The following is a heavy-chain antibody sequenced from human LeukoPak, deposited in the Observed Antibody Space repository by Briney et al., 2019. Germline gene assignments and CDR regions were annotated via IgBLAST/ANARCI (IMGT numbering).Heavy chain of an antibody. J-gene: IGHJ4*02. V-gene: IGHV3-30*18. CDR2: ISYDGSNK. CDR1: GFTFSNAW. D-gene: IGHD5-24*01. Sequence: PGGSLRLSCVASGFTFSNAWMSWVRQAPGKGLEWVAVISYDGSNKYYADSVKGRFTISRENSKNTLYLQINSLRAEDTAVYYCAKGPDGYRSFDYWGQGTLVTVSS. CDR3: AKGPDGYRSFDY.